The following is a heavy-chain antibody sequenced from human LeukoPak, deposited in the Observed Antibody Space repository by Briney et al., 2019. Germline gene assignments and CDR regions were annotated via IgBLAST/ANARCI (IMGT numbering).Heavy chain of an antibody. Sequence: GGSLRLSCAASGFTFSSYGMSWVRQAPGKGLEWVSAISGSGGSTYYADSVKGRFTISRDNSKNTLYLQMNSLRAEDTAVYYCARSGNYDILTGYKRIYYYYMDVWGKGTTVTISS. CDR1: GFTFSSYG. CDR2: ISGSGGST. V-gene: IGHV3-23*01. J-gene: IGHJ6*03. CDR3: ARSGNYDILTGYKRIYYYYMDV. D-gene: IGHD3-9*01.